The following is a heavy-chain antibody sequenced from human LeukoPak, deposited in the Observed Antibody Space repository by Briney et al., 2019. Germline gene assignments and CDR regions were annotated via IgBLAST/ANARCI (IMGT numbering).Heavy chain of an antibody. CDR3: ARVGSLYSSSWYRNYYYYYMDV. Sequence: ASVKVSCKASGYTFTSYGISWVRHAPAQGLEWMGLISAYNGNTNYAQKLQGRVTMTTDTSTSTAYMELRSLRSDDTAVYYCARVGSLYSSSWYRNYYYYYMDVWGKGTTVTVSS. CDR2: ISAYNGNT. D-gene: IGHD6-13*01. V-gene: IGHV1-18*01. J-gene: IGHJ6*03. CDR1: GYTFTSYG.